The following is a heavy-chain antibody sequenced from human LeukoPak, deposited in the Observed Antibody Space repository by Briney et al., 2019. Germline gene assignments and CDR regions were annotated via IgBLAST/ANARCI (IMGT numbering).Heavy chain of an antibody. CDR1: RYTFTGSY. CDR2: IKPSSGGT. V-gene: IGHV1-2*02. CDR3: ARDLMVRGPMDV. Sequence: GASLKVSCKASRYTFTGSYIHWVRQAPGHGREWMGWIKPSSGGTNYAQNFQGRVTMTRDTSINTAYIELSRLRSDDTAVYYCARDLMVRGPMDVWGKGTTVTVSS. J-gene: IGHJ6*03. D-gene: IGHD3-10*01.